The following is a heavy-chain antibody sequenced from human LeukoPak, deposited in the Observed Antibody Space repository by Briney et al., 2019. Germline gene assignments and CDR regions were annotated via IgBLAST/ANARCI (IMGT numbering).Heavy chain of an antibody. J-gene: IGHJ5*02. CDR2: IIPIFGTA. CDR3: ARATWIPGHWFDP. D-gene: IGHD1-1*01. CDR1: GGTFSSYA. V-gene: IGHV1-69*06. Sequence: SVKVSCEASGGTFSSYAISWVRQAPGQGLEWMGGIIPIFGTANYAQKFQGRVTITADKSTSTAYMELSSLRSEDTAVYYCARATWIPGHWFDPWGQGTLVTVSS.